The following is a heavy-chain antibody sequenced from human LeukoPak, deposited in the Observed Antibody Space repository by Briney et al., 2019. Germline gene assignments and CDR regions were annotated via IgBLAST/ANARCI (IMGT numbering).Heavy chain of an antibody. CDR2: IRSKAYGGTT. CDR1: GFTFSNAW. D-gene: IGHD6-13*01. V-gene: IGHV3-49*04. CDR3: TRARIAAAGTSRGYFDY. J-gene: IGHJ4*02. Sequence: GGSLRLSCAVSGFTFSNAWMSWVRQAPGKELEWVGFIRSKAYGGTTEYAASMKGRFTISRDDSKSIAYLQMNSLKTEDTAVYYCTRARIAAAGTSRGYFDYWGQGTLVTVSS.